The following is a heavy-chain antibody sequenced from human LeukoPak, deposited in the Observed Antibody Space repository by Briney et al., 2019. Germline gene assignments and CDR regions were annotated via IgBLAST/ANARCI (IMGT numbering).Heavy chain of an antibody. D-gene: IGHD5-24*01. J-gene: IGHJ4*02. Sequence: PSETLSLTCTVSGGSISSYYWSWIRQPPGKGLEWIGYIYYSGSTNYNPSLKSRVTISVDTSKNQFSLKLSSVTAADTAVYYCARRALSAMATKIYYFDYWGQGTLVTVSS. CDR1: GGSISSYY. CDR2: IYYSGST. CDR3: ARRALSAMATKIYYFDY. V-gene: IGHV4-59*01.